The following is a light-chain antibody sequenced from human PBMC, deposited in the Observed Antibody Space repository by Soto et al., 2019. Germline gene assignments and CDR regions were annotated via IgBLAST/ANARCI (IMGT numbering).Light chain of an antibody. J-gene: IGLJ1*01. CDR3: QSYVIGLRGNV. V-gene: IGLV1-40*01. Sequence: QSVLTQPPSVSGAPGQRVSMSCTGSSYNIGAGFDVHWYQQLPGSAPTLLIYGNTNRPTGVPDRFSGSKGGTSASLTITGLQADDEADYYCQSYVIGLRGNVFGPGTKLTVL. CDR1: SYNIGAGFD. CDR2: GNT.